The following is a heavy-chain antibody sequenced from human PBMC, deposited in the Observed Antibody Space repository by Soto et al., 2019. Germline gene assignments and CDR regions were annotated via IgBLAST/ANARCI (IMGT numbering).Heavy chain of an antibody. CDR1: GGTFSTYP. D-gene: IGHD6-13*01. J-gene: IGHJ5*02. V-gene: IGHV1-69*01. CDR3: ARGATHGSSWYFWFDP. Sequence: QVQLVQSGAEVRMPGSSVKVSCKASGGTFSTYPINWVRQAPGQGLEWMGGIIPLFGTTNYAQKFKGRVTITADESTSTAYMELSSLRAEDAAVYYCARGATHGSSWYFWFDPWGQGTLVTFSS. CDR2: IIPLFGTT.